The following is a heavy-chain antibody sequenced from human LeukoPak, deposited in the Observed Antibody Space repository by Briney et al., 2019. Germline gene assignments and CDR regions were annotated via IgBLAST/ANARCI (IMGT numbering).Heavy chain of an antibody. CDR1: GLTFSSYW. J-gene: IGHJ4*02. Sequence: GGSLRLSCAASGLTFSSYWMSWVRQAPGKGLEWVSSISSSSSYIYYADSVKGRFTISRDNAKNSLYLQMNSLRAEDTAVYYCARVGLELHFDYWGQGTLVTVSS. CDR3: ARVGLELHFDY. V-gene: IGHV3-21*01. D-gene: IGHD1-7*01. CDR2: ISSSSSYI.